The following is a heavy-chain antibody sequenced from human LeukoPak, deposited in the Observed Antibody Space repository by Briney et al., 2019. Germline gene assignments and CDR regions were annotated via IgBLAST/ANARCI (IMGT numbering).Heavy chain of an antibody. Sequence: PGGSLRLSCAASGITFSSYAMSWARQAPGKGLEWVSAISGGGGTTYYADSVKGRFTIYRDNSKNSLYLQMNSLRDEDTAVYFCAKDKGGSYYEFDYWGQGTLVTVSS. CDR3: AKDKGGSYYEFDY. J-gene: IGHJ4*02. D-gene: IGHD3-10*01. V-gene: IGHV3-23*01. CDR2: ISGGGGTT. CDR1: GITFSSYA.